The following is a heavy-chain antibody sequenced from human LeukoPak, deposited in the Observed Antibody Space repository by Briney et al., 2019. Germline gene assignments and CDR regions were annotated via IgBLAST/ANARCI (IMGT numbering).Heavy chain of an antibody. D-gene: IGHD1-26*01. V-gene: IGHV4-39*01. Sequence: SETLSLTCTVSGGSISSSGYYWGWIRQPPGKGLEWIASIYYSGSTYYNPSLKSRVTISVDTSKNQLSLKLSSLTASDTAVYYCARHEYSGSYYGLSWFDPWGQGTLVTVSS. CDR2: IYYSGST. CDR3: ARHEYSGSYYGLSWFDP. CDR1: GGSISSSGYY. J-gene: IGHJ5*02.